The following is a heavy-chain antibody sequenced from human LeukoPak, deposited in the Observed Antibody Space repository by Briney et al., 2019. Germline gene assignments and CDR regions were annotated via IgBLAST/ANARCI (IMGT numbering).Heavy chain of an antibody. D-gene: IGHD6-13*01. CDR1: GFTFDDYA. CDR2: SSWNSGNT. Sequence: PGGSLRLSCAASGFTFDDYAMQWVRQAPGKGLEWVSGSSWNSGNTGYADSVRGRFTISRDNAKNSLYLQMNSLRAEDTALYYCVKDGRVGQQLYYFDYWGQGALVTVSS. J-gene: IGHJ4*02. CDR3: VKDGRVGQQLYYFDY. V-gene: IGHV3-9*01.